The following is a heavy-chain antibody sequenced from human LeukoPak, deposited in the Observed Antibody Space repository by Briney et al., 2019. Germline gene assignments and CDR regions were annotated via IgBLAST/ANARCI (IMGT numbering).Heavy chain of an antibody. CDR1: GYTFTGYY. D-gene: IGHD6-19*01. V-gene: IGHV1-2*02. CDR2: INPNSGGT. CDR3: ARSSTSWPYSSGWYDY. J-gene: IGHJ4*02. Sequence: GASVKVSCKASGYTFTGYYMHWVRRAPGQGLEWMGWINPNSGGTNYAQKFQGRVTMTRDTSISTAYMELSRLRSDDTAVYYCARSSTSWPYSSGWYDYWGQGTLVTVSS.